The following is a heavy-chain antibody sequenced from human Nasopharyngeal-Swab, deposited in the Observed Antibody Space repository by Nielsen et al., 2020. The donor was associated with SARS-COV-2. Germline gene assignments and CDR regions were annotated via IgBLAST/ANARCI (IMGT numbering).Heavy chain of an antibody. D-gene: IGHD2-2*01. V-gene: IGHV1-2*04. CDR2: INPNSGGT. Sequence: WVRQAPGQRLEWMGWINPNSGGTNYAQKFQGWVTMTRGTSISTAYMELSRLRSDDTAVYYCARGGPGYCSSTSCYGNWFDPWGQGTLVTVSS. CDR3: ARGGPGYCSSTSCYGNWFDP. J-gene: IGHJ5*02.